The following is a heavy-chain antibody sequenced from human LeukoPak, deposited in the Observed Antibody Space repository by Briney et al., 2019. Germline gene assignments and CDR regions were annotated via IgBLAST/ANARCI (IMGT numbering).Heavy chain of an antibody. J-gene: IGHJ4*02. CDR1: GFIFSSYA. Sequence: GGSLRLSCAASGFIFSSYAIHWVRQAPGKGLEYVSGISGNGGGTNYANSVKGRFSISRDNSKNTLYLQMGSLRGEDMAVYYCARGRGAAAGSGPGFFDYWGQGTLVTASS. CDR2: ISGNGGGT. V-gene: IGHV3-64*01. D-gene: IGHD6-13*01. CDR3: ARGRGAAAGSGPGFFDY.